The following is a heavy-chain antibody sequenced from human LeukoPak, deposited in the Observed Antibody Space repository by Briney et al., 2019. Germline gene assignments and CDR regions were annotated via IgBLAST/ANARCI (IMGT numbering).Heavy chain of an antibody. V-gene: IGHV3-48*01. Sequence: GGSLRLSCAASGFTFSSYSMNWVRQAPGKGLEWVSYISSSSSTIYYADSVKGRFTISRDNAKNSLYLQMNSLRAEDTAVYYCARDHFTIFGVVTGDWGQGTLVTVSS. CDR3: ARDHFTIFGVVTGD. J-gene: IGHJ4*02. CDR2: ISSSSSTI. D-gene: IGHD3-3*01. CDR1: GFTFSSYS.